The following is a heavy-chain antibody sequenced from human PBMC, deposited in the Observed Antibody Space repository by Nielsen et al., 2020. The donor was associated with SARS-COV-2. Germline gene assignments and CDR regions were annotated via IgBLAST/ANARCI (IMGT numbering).Heavy chain of an antibody. CDR3: ARGRRDRSLTTVPPYYFDY. J-gene: IGHJ4*02. D-gene: IGHD4-17*01. Sequence: GESLKISCTASGFTFANFAMSWVRQAPGKGLEWVSVISSSGTTYYADSVKGRFTISRDNSKNTVYLQMNSLRAEDTAVYYCARGRRDRSLTTVPPYYFDYWGQGTLVTVSS. CDR1: GFTFANFA. CDR2: ISSSGTT. V-gene: IGHV3-23*01.